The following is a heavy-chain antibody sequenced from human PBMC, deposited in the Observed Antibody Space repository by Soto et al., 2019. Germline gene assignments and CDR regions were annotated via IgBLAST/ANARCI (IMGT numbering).Heavy chain of an antibody. CDR1: GFTFSSYG. D-gene: IGHD2-21*02. V-gene: IGHV3-33*01. Sequence: QVQLVESGGGVVQPGRSLRLSCAASGFTFSSYGMHWVRQAPGKGLEWVAVIWYDGSNKYYVDSVKGRFTISRDNSKNTLYLQMNSLRAEDTAVYYCAREALAYCGGDCYSAFDYWGQGTLVTVSS. J-gene: IGHJ4*02. CDR3: AREALAYCGGDCYSAFDY. CDR2: IWYDGSNK.